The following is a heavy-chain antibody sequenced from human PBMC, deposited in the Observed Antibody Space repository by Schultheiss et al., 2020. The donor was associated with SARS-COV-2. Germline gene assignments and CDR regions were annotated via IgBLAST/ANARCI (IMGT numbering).Heavy chain of an antibody. CDR1: AFISNYL. D-gene: IGHD6-13*01. CDR3: ARDRARGYSSSWYDPVFDY. J-gene: IGHJ4*02. Sequence: GGSLRLSCVAPAFISNYLINWVRQAPGKGLEWVSSISSSSSYIYYADSVKGRFTISRDNSKNTLYLQMNSLRAEDTAVYYCARDRARGYSSSWYDPVFDYWGQGTLVTVSS. V-gene: IGHV3-21*01. CDR2: ISSSSSYI.